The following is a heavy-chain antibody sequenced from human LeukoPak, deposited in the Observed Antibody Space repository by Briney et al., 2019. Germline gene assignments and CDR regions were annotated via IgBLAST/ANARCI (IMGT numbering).Heavy chain of an antibody. CDR2: IYYSGST. CDR3: ARVNWSGYDFRGAFNI. Sequence: SETLPLTCTVSGGSISSYYWSWIRQPPGKGLEWVGYIYYSGSTNYNPSLKSRVTISVDTSKKQFTLKLSSVTAADTAVYYCARVNWSGYDFRGAFNIRGQGKTVTVSS. CDR1: GGSISSYY. D-gene: IGHD5-12*01. V-gene: IGHV4-59*01. J-gene: IGHJ3*02.